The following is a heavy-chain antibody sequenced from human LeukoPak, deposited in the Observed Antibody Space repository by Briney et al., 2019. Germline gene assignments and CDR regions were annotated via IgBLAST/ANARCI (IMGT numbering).Heavy chain of an antibody. J-gene: IGHJ3*02. D-gene: IGHD3-22*01. V-gene: IGHV3-11*04. CDR3: ARDYYDSSGYYYRAFDI. Sequence: GGSLRLSCAASGFTFSDYYMSWIRQAPGKGLEWVSYISSSSSTIYYADSVKGRFTISRDNAKNSLYLQMNSLRAEDTAVYYCARDYYDSSGYYYRAFDIWGQGTMVTVSS. CDR1: GFTFSDYY. CDR2: ISSSSSTI.